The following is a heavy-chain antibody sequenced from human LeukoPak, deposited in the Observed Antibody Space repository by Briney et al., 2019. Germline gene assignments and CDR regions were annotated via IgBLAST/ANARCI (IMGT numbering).Heavy chain of an antibody. V-gene: IGHV4-4*07. CDR2: IYPTGNT. CDR1: GGAIIGYY. CDR3: ARLKFYDSTGYSPGNYMDV. D-gene: IGHD3-22*01. Sequence: PSETLSLTCSVSGGAIIGYYWSWIRQPAGKGPEWIGRIYPTGNTDYNPSPKTRVTMSTDLSKKQFSLRLRSVTAADTAVYYCARLKFYDSTGYSPGNYMDVWGKGTAVTVSS. J-gene: IGHJ6*03.